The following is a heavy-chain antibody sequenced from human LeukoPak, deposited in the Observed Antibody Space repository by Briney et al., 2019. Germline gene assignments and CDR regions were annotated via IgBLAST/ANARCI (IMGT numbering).Heavy chain of an antibody. CDR2: IWYDGSNK. Sequence: PGTSLRLSCAASGFTFSSHAVQWVRQAPGKGLEWVALIWYDGSNKYYADSVKGRITISRDNSKNTLSLQMTSLRAEYSAVYYRAKSPLSGSDYYYYMDVWGKGTTVTVSS. CDR3: AKSPLSGSDYYYYMDV. D-gene: IGHD3-10*01. CDR1: GFTFSSHA. V-gene: IGHV3-33*06. J-gene: IGHJ6*03.